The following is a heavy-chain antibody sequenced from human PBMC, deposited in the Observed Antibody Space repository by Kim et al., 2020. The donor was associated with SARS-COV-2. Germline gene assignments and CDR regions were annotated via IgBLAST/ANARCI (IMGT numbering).Heavy chain of an antibody. J-gene: IGHJ5*01. Sequence: GSLRLSCAASGFTFSKYRMHWVRQAPGKGLEWVSTISSGGAYIYYADSVKGRFTISRDNARDSLSLQMNSLGVDDTAVYYCVRAPQGYCTDSTCYSNWF. V-gene: IGHV3-21*01. CDR3: VRAPQGYCTDSTCYSNWF. CDR1: GFTFSKYR. D-gene: IGHD2-8*02. CDR2: ISSGGAYI.